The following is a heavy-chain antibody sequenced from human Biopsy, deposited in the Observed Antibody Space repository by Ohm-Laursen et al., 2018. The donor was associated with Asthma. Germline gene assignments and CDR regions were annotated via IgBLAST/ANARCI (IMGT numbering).Heavy chain of an antibody. V-gene: IGHV4-34*01. CDR3: ASGPEWYGLDV. J-gene: IGHJ6*02. CDR2: SNQGGSP. D-gene: IGHD3-3*01. Sequence: SDTLSLTCGVYRGSLRVYVWSWIRQPPGKGLEWIGESNQGGSPTFNPSLKRRVTISRDTSKNQLSLKLRSVTAADTAVYYCASGPEWYGLDVWGQGTTVTVSS. CDR1: RGSLRVYV.